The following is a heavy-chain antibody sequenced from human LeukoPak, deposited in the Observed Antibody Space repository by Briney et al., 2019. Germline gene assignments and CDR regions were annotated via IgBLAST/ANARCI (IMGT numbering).Heavy chain of an antibody. Sequence: ASVKVSCKASGYTFTSYGVSWVRQAPGQGLEWMGWISAYNGNTNYAQKLQGRVTMTTDTSTSTAYMELRSLRSDDTAVYYCARGYCSSTSCWGFDYWGQGTLVTVSS. J-gene: IGHJ4*02. CDR2: ISAYNGNT. V-gene: IGHV1-18*01. D-gene: IGHD2-2*01. CDR3: ARGYCSSTSCWGFDY. CDR1: GYTFTSYG.